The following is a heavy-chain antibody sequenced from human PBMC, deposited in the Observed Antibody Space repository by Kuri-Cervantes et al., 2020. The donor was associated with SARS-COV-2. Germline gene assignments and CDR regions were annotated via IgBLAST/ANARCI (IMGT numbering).Heavy chain of an antibody. J-gene: IGHJ3*02. D-gene: IGHD6-6*01. CDR3: AKEYMGEQLVPRDAFDI. CDR2: INHSGST. V-gene: IGHV4-34*01. CDR1: GGSFSGYY. Sequence: SETLSLTCAVYGGSFSGYYRSWIRQPPGKGLEWIGEINHSGSTTYNPSLKSRVTISVDTSKNQFSLKLSSVTAADTAVYYCAKEYMGEQLVPRDAFDIWGQGKMVTVAS.